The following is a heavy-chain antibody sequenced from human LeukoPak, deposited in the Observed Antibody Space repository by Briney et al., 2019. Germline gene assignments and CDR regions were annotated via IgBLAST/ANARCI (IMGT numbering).Heavy chain of an antibody. CDR3: AKISEYYYDGLYV. J-gene: IGHJ6*02. CDR1: GFMFSSCA. Sequence: GGSLRLSCAASGFMFSSCAMTGVRQAPGKGLESVSAISKSGGSTYYADSLKGRFTISRDNSKNTLYLQMNSLRAEDTAVYYCAKISEYYYDGLYVWGQGTTVTVSS. V-gene: IGHV3-23*01. D-gene: IGHD1-26*01. CDR2: ISKSGGST.